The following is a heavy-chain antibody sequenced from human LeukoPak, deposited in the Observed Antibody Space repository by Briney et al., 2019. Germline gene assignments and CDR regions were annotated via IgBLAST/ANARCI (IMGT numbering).Heavy chain of an antibody. CDR2: IYYSGST. CDR3: VKDQFSGNGIYDPFDI. V-gene: IGHV4-30-4*01. J-gene: IGHJ3*02. CDR1: GGSISSGDYY. D-gene: IGHD5-12*01. Sequence: PSETLSLTCTVSGGSISSGDYYWSWIRQPPGKGLEWIGYIYYSGSTYYNPSLKSRVTISVDTSKNQFSLKLSSVTAADTAVYYCVKDQFSGNGIYDPFDIWGQGTMVTV.